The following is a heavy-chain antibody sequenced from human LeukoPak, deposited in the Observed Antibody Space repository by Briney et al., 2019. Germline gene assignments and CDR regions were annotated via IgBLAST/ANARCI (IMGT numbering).Heavy chain of an antibody. J-gene: IGHJ5*02. D-gene: IGHD3-10*01. CDR3: ARHDIEITMVRGVTLNWFDP. CDR1: GGSFSGYY. Sequence: SETLSLTCAVYGGSFSGYYWSWIRQPPGKGLEWIGEINHSGSTNYNPSLKSRVTISVDTSKNQFSLKLSSVTAADTAVYYCARHDIEITMVRGVTLNWFDPWGQGTLVTVSS. V-gene: IGHV4-34*01. CDR2: INHSGST.